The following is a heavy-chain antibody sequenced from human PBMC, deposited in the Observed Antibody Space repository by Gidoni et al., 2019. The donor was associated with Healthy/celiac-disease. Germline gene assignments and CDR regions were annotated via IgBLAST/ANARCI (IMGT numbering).Heavy chain of an antibody. CDR3: AKSYYGSGSYKYYYGMDV. J-gene: IGHJ6*02. Sequence: EVQLLESGGGLVQPGGSLRLSCAASGFTFSSYAMSWVRQAPGKGLEWVSAISGSGGSTYYADSVKGRFTISRDNSKNTLYLQMNSLRAEDTAVYYCAKSYYGSGSYKYYYGMDVWGQGTTVTVSS. D-gene: IGHD3-10*01. V-gene: IGHV3-23*01. CDR2: ISGSGGST. CDR1: GFTFSSYA.